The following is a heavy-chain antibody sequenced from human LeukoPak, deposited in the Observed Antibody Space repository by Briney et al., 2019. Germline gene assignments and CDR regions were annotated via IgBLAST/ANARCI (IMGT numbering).Heavy chain of an antibody. CDR2: ISWNSGSI. CDR1: GFTFDDYA. CDR3: AKDKGYSVAVGMDV. V-gene: IGHV3-9*01. Sequence: EPGGSLRLSCAASGFTFDDYAMHWVRQAPGKGLEWVSGISWNSGSIGYADSVKGRFTISRDNAKNSLYLQMNSLRAEDTALYYCAKDKGYSVAVGMDVWGQGTTVTVSS. J-gene: IGHJ6*02. D-gene: IGHD2-15*01.